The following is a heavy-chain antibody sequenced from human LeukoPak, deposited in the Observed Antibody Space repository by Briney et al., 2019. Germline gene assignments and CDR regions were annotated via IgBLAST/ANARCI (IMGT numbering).Heavy chain of an antibody. CDR3: ARDYYGMDV. CDR2: IIPIFGTA. Sequence: GASVKVSCKASGGTFSSYAVRWGRQAPGRGLEWMGGIIPIFGTANYAQKFQGRVTITADESTSTAYMELSSLRSEDTAVYYCARDYYGMDVWGQGTTVTVSS. J-gene: IGHJ6*02. CDR1: GGTFSSYA. V-gene: IGHV1-69*13.